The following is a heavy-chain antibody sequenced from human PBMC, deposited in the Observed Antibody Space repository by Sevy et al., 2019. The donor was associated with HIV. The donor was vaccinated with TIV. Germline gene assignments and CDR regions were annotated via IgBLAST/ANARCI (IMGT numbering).Heavy chain of an antibody. CDR3: ARASGVGSLGFSQYDY. D-gene: IGHD6-13*01. V-gene: IGHV3-53*01. CDR1: GFTVSSNY. J-gene: IGHJ4*02. CDR2: IYSGGST. Sequence: GESLKISCAASGFTVSSNYMSWVRQAPGKGLEWVPVIYSGGSTYYADSLKGRFTISRDNSKNMLYLQMNSLGAVDTAVYYCARASGVGSLGFSQYDYWGQGTLVTVSS.